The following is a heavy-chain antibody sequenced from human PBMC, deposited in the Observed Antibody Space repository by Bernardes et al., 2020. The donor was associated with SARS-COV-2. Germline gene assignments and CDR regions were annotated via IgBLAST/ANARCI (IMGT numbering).Heavy chain of an antibody. CDR1: GFTFSSYS. D-gene: IGHD1-26*01. J-gene: IGHJ4*02. CDR2: ISSSSSYI. Sequence: GGSLRLSCAASGFTFSSYSMNWVRQAPGKGLEWVSSISSSSSYIYYADSVKGRFTISRDNAKNSLYLQMNSLRAEDTAVYYCARDSSMWELLPLWGQGTLVTVSS. CDR3: ARDSSMWELLPL. V-gene: IGHV3-21*01.